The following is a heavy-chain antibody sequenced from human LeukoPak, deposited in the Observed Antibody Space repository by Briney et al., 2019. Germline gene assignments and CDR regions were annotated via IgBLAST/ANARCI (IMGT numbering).Heavy chain of an antibody. CDR2: IYYSGST. V-gene: IGHV4-39*01. CDR1: GGSISSSSYY. D-gene: IGHD6-19*01. J-gene: IGHJ4*02. CDR3: ASQQWKSDY. Sequence: PSETLSLTCTVSGGSISSSSYYWGWIRQPPGKGLEWIGSIYYSGSTYYNPSLKSRVTISVDTSKNQFSLKLSSVTAADTAVYYCASQQWKSDYWGQGTLVTVSS.